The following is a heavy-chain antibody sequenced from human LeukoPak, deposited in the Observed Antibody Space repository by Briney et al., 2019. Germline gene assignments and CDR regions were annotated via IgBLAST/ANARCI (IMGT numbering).Heavy chain of an antibody. J-gene: IGHJ4*02. Sequence: GGSLRLSCAASGFTFSSYWMYWVRQAPGKGLEWVSYISSSSSTIYYADSVKGRFTISRDNAKNSLYLQMNSLRAEDTAVYYCARGAAAGDYWGQGTLVTVSS. CDR2: ISSSSSTI. CDR3: ARGAAAGDY. D-gene: IGHD6-13*01. CDR1: GFTFSSYW. V-gene: IGHV3-48*01.